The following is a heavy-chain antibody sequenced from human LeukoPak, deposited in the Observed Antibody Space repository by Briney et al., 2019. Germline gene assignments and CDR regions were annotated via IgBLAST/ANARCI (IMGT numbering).Heavy chain of an antibody. V-gene: IGHV3-23*01. CDR2: ISGSGDTT. D-gene: IGHD1-26*01. CDR3: ANDLTVGPSDFDY. J-gene: IGHJ4*02. Sequence: GGTLRLSCAASGFTFSSYAMSWVRQAPGKGLEWVSLISGSGDTTYYADSVKGRFTISRDNSNNTLYLQMNSLRAEDTAVYSCANDLTVGPSDFDYWGQGTLVTVSS. CDR1: GFTFSSYA.